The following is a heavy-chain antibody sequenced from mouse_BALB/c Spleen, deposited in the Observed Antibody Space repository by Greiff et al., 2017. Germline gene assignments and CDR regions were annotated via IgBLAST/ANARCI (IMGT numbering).Heavy chain of an antibody. V-gene: IGHV14-3*02. Sequence: EVKLQESGAELVKPGASVKLSCTASGFNIKDTYMHWVKQRPEQGLEWIGRIDPANGNTKYDPKFQGKATITADTSSNTAYLQLSSLTSEDTAVYYCASYYGNSVGFAYWGQGTLVTVSA. CDR1: GFNIKDTY. CDR2: IDPANGNT. J-gene: IGHJ3*01. CDR3: ASYYGNSVGFAY. D-gene: IGHD2-1*01.